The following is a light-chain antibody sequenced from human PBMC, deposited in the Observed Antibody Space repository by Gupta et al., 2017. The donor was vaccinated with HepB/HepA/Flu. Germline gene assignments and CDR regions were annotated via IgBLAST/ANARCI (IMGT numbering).Light chain of an antibody. V-gene: IGKV3-20*01. J-gene: IGKJ1*01. CDR2: GAS. CDR1: QSVSSSY. Sequence: ENVFTHSPRPLSLSPGERDTLSCRASQSVSSSYLAWYQQKPGQAPRLLIYGASSRATGIPDRFTGSGSGTDFTLTISRLEPEDFAVYYCQQYGTSPQTFGQGTKVEIK. CDR3: QQYGTSPQT.